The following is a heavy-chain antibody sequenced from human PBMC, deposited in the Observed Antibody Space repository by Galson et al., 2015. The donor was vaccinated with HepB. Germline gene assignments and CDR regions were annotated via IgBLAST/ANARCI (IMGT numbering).Heavy chain of an antibody. CDR1: GFTFSSYS. V-gene: IGHV3-48*01. D-gene: IGHD3-10*01. CDR3: AGERPLGGLLFGELFSNWFDP. J-gene: IGHJ5*02. Sequence: SLRLSCAASGFTFSSYSMNWVRQAPGKGLEWVSYISSSSSTIYYADSVKGRFTISRDNAKNSLYLQMNSLRAEDTAVYYCAGERPLGGLLFGELFSNWFDPCGQRTLVTVSS. CDR2: ISSSSSTI.